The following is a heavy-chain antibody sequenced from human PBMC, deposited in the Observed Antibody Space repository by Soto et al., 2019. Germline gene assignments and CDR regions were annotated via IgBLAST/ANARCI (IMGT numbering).Heavy chain of an antibody. CDR2: INAGNGNT. CDR1: GYTFTSYA. CDR3: ARDLVWQSGPWNPVLLSYMDV. Sequence: ASVKVSCKASGYTFTSYAMHWVRQAPGQRLEWMGWINAGNGNTKYSQKFQGRVPITRDTSASTAYMELSSLRSEDTAVYYCARDLVWQSGPWNPVLLSYMDVWGKGTTVTVSS. D-gene: IGHD1-1*01. J-gene: IGHJ6*03. V-gene: IGHV1-3*01.